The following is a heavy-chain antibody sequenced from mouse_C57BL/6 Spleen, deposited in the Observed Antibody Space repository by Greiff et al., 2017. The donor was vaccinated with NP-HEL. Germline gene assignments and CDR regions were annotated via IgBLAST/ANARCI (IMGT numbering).Heavy chain of an antibody. D-gene: IGHD3-2*02. CDR1: GYSITSGYY. CDR2: ISYDGSN. CDR3: ARKTAQAPMDY. Sequence: EVKLQESGPGLVKPSQSLSLTCSVTGYSITSGYYWNWIRQFPGNKLEWMGYISYDGSNNYNPSLKNRISITRDTSKNQFFLKLNSVTTEDTATYYCARKTAQAPMDYWGQGTSVTVSS. J-gene: IGHJ4*01. V-gene: IGHV3-6*01.